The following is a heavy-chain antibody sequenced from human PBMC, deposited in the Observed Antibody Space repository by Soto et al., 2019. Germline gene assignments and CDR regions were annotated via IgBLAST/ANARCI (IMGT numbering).Heavy chain of an antibody. V-gene: IGHV6-1*01. CDR1: WASFSSNIAA. J-gene: IGHJ3*02. D-gene: IGHD6-13*01. Sequence: PSQPLSLTCAISWASFSSNIAACNCIRQSPSRGLEWLGRTYYRSKWYNDYAVSVKSRITINPDTSKNQFSLQLNSVTPEDTAVYYCARDILAYSSTDAFDIWGQGTMVTVSS. CDR2: TYYRSKWYN. CDR3: ARDILAYSSTDAFDI.